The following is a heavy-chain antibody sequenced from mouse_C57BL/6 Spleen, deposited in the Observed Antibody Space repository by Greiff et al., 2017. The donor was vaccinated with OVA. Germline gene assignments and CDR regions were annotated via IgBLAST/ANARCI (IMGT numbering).Heavy chain of an antibody. J-gene: IGHJ2*01. CDR3: ARGSPDP. Sequence: VQLQQPGAGLVKPGASVRLSCTASGYTFTSYWMHWVKQRPGKGLEWIGNINPSNGGNNYNEKFKSKATLTVDKSSMTAFMQLSSLTSYDSAVYYCARGSPDPWGQGTTLTVSS. CDR1: GYTFTSYW. CDR2: INPSNGGN. V-gene: IGHV1-53*01.